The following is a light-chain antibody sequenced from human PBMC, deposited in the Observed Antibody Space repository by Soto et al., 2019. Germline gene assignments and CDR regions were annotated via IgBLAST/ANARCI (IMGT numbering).Light chain of an antibody. V-gene: IGKV3-11*01. J-gene: IGKJ4*01. CDR3: QQRSHWPLLT. CDR2: DAS. Sequence: EIVLTQSPATLSLSPGERATLSCRASQSVSSYLAWYQQKPGQAPRLLIYDASNRATGIPARFSGSGSATDFTLTISSLEPEDFAVYYCQQRSHWPLLTFGGGTKVEIK. CDR1: QSVSSY.